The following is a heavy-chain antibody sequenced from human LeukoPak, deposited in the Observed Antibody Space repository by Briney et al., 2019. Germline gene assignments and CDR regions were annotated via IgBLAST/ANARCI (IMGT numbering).Heavy chain of an antibody. CDR2: ISAYNGNT. D-gene: IGHD3-10*01. Sequence: GASVKVSCKASGYTFTSYGISWVRQAPGQGLEWMGWISAYNGNTNYAQKLQGRVTMTTDTSTSTAYMELRSLRSDDTAVYYCARGHITMVRGYSQNWFDPWGQGTLVTVSS. CDR3: ARGHITMVRGYSQNWFDP. CDR1: GYTFTSYG. V-gene: IGHV1-18*01. J-gene: IGHJ5*02.